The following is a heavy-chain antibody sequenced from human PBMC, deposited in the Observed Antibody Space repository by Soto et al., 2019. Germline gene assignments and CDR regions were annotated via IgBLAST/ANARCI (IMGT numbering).Heavy chain of an antibody. J-gene: IGHJ6*03. V-gene: IGHV4-39*01. CDR3: ARRARVCSSTSCQSYYYYMDV. CDR2: IYYSGST. CDR1: GGSISSSSYY. Sequence: PSETLSLTCTVSGGSISSSSYYWGWIRQPPGKGLEWIGSIYYSGSTYYNPSLKSRVTISVDTSKNQFSLKLSSVTAADTAVYYCARRARVCSSTSCQSYYYYMDVWGKGTTVTVSS. D-gene: IGHD2-2*01.